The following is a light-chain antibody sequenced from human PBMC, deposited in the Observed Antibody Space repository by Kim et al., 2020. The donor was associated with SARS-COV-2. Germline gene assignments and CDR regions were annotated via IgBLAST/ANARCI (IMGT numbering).Light chain of an antibody. CDR3: QAWDSSTYV. J-gene: IGLJ1*01. CDR1: KLADTY. Sequence: VPPGQTATITCSGDKLADTYACWYPQKPGPSPVLVIYQDSQRPSGFPERFSGSNSGNTATLTISGTQAMDEADYYCQAWDSSTYVFGTGTKVTVL. V-gene: IGLV3-1*01. CDR2: QDS.